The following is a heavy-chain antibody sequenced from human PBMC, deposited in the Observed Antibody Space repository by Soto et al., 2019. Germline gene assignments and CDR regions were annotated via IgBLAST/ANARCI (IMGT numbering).Heavy chain of an antibody. CDR3: ARSVFP. CDR2: IYYSGST. CDR1: GGSISSGGYY. Sequence: QVQLQESGPGLAKPSQSLSLTCTVSGGSISSGGYYWTWIRQHPGKGLEWIGYIYYSGSTYYNLSLKRRVPISVDTSKNQFSLKLSSVTAADPAVYYCARSVFPWGQGTLVTVSS. J-gene: IGHJ5*02. V-gene: IGHV4-31*03.